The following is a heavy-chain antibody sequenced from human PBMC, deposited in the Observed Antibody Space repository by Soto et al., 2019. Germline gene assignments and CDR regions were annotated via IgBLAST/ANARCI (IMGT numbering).Heavy chain of an antibody. J-gene: IGHJ3*02. V-gene: IGHV3-23*01. CDR2: ISGSGDST. CDR3: AKGRSSGWYTHDAFDI. Sequence: EVQLLESGGGLVQPGGSLRLSCAASGFTFSSYAMSWVRQAPGKGLEWVSGISGSGDSTYYVDSVKGRFTISRDNSKNTLYQQMNSLRAEDTAVYYCAKGRSSGWYTHDAFDIWGQGTMVTVSS. D-gene: IGHD6-19*01. CDR1: GFTFSSYA.